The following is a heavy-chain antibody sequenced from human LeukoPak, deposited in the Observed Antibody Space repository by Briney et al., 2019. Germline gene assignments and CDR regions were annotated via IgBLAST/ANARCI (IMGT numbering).Heavy chain of an antibody. CDR2: INPNSSGT. CDR3: ARERGSSSWYRAFDI. D-gene: IGHD6-13*01. Sequence: ASVKVSCKASGYTFTGYYMHWVRQAPGQGLEWMGRINPNSSGTNYAQKFQGRVTMTRDTSISTAYMELSRLRSDDTAVYYCARERGSSSWYRAFDIWGQGTMVTVSS. V-gene: IGHV1-2*06. J-gene: IGHJ3*02. CDR1: GYTFTGYY.